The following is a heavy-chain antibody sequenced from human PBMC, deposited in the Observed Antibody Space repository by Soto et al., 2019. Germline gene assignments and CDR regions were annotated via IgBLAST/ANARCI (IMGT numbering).Heavy chain of an antibody. V-gene: IGHV4-59*01. D-gene: IGHD3-10*01. CDR2: IYYSGST. J-gene: IGHJ4*02. CDR1: GGSISSYY. CDR3: ARGIRGTNLYYYGSGSCPPSSLPFDY. Sequence: SETLSLTCTVSGGSISSYYWSWIRQPPGKGLEWIGYIYYSGSTNYNPSLKSRVTISVDTSKNQFSLKLSSVTAADTAVYYCARGIRGTNLYYYGSGSCPPSSLPFDYSGQGTLVTVSS.